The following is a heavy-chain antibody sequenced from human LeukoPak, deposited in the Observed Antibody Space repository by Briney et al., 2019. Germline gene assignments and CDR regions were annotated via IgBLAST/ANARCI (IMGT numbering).Heavy chain of an antibody. CDR2: IIPIFGIA. CDR1: GGTFSSYD. Sequence: SVKVFCKASGGTFSSYDISWVRQAPGQGLEWMGRIIPIFGIANYAQKFQGRVTITADKSTSTAYMELSSLRSEDTAVYYCARDPLGYGGNHGLGYYYGMDVGGQGTTVTVSS. J-gene: IGHJ6*02. V-gene: IGHV1-69*04. CDR3: ARDPLGYGGNHGLGYYYGMDV. D-gene: IGHD4-23*01.